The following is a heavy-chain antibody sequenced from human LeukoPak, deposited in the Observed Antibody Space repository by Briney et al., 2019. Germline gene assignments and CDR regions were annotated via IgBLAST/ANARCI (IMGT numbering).Heavy chain of an antibody. CDR2: ISGSGGST. D-gene: IGHD3-10*01. CDR3: AKEGSAGYHGSGSAYDY. V-gene: IGHV3-23*01. J-gene: IGHJ4*02. Sequence: PGGSLRLSCAASGFTFSSYAMSWVRQAPGKGLEWVSAISGSGGSTYYADSVKGRFTISRDNSKNTLYLQMNSLRAEDTAVYYCAKEGSAGYHGSGSAYDYWGQGTLVTVSS. CDR1: GFTFSSYA.